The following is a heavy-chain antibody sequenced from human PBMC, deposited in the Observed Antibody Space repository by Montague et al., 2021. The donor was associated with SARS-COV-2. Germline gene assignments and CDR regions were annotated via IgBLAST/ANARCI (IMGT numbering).Heavy chain of an antibody. CDR3: ASRGAGWFGSNPERFDY. CDR2: IYHSGST. D-gene: IGHD3-10*01. J-gene: IGHJ4*02. V-gene: IGHV4-4*02. Sequence: SETLSLTYAVSGGSISNSQWWSWVRQPPGKGLEWIGEIYHSGSTNYNPSLKSRVTISVDKSKNQFSLKLNSVTAADTAVYYCASRGAGWFGSNPERFDYWGQGTLVTVSS. CDR1: GGSISNSQW.